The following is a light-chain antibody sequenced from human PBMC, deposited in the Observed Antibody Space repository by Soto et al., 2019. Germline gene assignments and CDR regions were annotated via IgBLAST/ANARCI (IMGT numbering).Light chain of an antibody. Sequence: QSALTQPRSVSGAPGQSVTISCTGTSSDVGGYDHVSWYQQHPDKAPKFMIYDVNERPSGVPDRFSGSKSGNTASLTISGLQAEDEADYYCCSYADRSHVFGTGTKVTVL. J-gene: IGLJ1*01. CDR3: CSYADRSHV. CDR1: SSDVGGYDH. CDR2: DVN. V-gene: IGLV2-11*01.